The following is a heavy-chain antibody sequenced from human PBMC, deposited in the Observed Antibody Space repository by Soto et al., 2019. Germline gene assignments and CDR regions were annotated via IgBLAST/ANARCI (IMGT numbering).Heavy chain of an antibody. D-gene: IGHD6-13*01. CDR1: GGSFSGYY. V-gene: IGHV4-34*01. Sequence: SETLSLTCAVYGGSFSGYYWSWIRQPPGKGLEWIGEINHSGSTNYNPSLKSRVTTSVDTSKNQFSLKLSSVTAADTAVYYCARGQHKARFDYWGQGTLVTVSS. CDR2: INHSGST. J-gene: IGHJ4*02. CDR3: ARGQHKARFDY.